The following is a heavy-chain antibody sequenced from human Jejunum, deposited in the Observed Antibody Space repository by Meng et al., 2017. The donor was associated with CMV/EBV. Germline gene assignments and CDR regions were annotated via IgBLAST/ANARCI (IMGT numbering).Heavy chain of an antibody. CDR2: IYYTGGT. J-gene: IGHJ1*01. D-gene: IGHD3-10*01. Sequence: VSGGSISSGGYYWNGIRQHPGKGLEWIGSIYYTGGTYYNPSLKSRISMSVDTSKNQFSLKLTSVTAADTAVYYCAREYGSGYPPDYWGQGTLVTVSS. CDR3: AREYGSGYPPDY. V-gene: IGHV4-31*02. CDR1: GGSISSGGYY.